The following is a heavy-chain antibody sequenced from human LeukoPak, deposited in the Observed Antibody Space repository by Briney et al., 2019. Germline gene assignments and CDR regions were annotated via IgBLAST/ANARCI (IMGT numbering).Heavy chain of an antibody. V-gene: IGHV1-18*01. D-gene: IGHD3-22*01. CDR3: ARDRYFFDSSGYFYLEAFDI. Sequence: ASVKVSCKASGYTFTSYGISWVRQAPGQGPEWMGWISGYNGNTEQSQRLQGRITMTTDTLTSTAFMELRSLRSDDTAVYYCARDRYFFDSSGYFYLEAFDIWGQGTMVTVSS. J-gene: IGHJ3*02. CDR2: ISGYNGNT. CDR1: GYTFTSYG.